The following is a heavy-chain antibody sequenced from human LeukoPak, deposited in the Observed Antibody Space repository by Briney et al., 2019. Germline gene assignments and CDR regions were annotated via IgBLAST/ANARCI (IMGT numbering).Heavy chain of an antibody. CDR2: IWYDGSQK. V-gene: IGHV3-33*01. D-gene: IGHD1-1*01. CDR3: ARDRQGTPGTFDI. Sequence: GGSLRLSCAVSGFTFTSYGMHWVRQGPGKGLEWVAGIWYDGSQKYYADSVKGRFTISRDNSKNTLYLQMISLRAEDTAVYYCARDRQGTPGTFDIWGQGTMVTVSP. CDR1: GFTFTSYG. J-gene: IGHJ3*02.